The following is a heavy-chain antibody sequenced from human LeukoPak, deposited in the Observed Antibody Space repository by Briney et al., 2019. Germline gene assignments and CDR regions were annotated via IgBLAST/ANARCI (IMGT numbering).Heavy chain of an antibody. V-gene: IGHV3-20*04. CDR3: ARDNKAMDLFYYYYYMDV. J-gene: IGHJ6*03. CDR1: GFTFDDYG. D-gene: IGHD5-18*01. CDR2: ISWNSGSI. Sequence: PGGSLRLSCAASGFTFDDYGMSWVRQAPGKGLEWVSGISWNSGSIGYADSVKGRFTISRDNAKNSLYLQMNSLRAEDTAVYYCARDNKAMDLFYYYYYMDVWGKGTTVTVSS.